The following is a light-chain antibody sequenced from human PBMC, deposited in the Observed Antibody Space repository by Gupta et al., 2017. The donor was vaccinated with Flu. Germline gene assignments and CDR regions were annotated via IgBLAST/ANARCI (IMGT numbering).Light chain of an antibody. J-gene: IGKJ1*01. CDR1: QSVSSNY. CDR3: QQYGSSPQT. V-gene: IGKV3-20*01. Sequence: EIVLTQSPGTLSLSPGERATLSCRASQSVSSNYLAWYQQKLGQAPRLFIYGASSRATGIPDRFSGSGSGTDFTLTISRLEPEDFAVYYCQQYGSSPQTFGQGTKVEIK. CDR2: GAS.